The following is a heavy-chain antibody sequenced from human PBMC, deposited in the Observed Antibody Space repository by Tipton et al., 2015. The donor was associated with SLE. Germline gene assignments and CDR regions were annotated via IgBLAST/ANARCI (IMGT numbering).Heavy chain of an antibody. CDR1: GGSISSSSYY. Sequence: TLSLTCTVSGGSISSSSYYWGWIRQPPGKGLEWIGCIYYSGSTYYNPSLKSRVTISVDTSKNQFSLKLSSVTAADTAVYYCARGHGIAAAGPFDYWGQGTLVTVSS. CDR2: IYYSGST. CDR3: ARGHGIAAAGPFDY. V-gene: IGHV4-39*07. D-gene: IGHD6-13*01. J-gene: IGHJ4*02.